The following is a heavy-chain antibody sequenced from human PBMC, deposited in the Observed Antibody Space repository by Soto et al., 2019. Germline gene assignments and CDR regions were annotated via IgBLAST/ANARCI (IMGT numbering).Heavy chain of an antibody. D-gene: IGHD4-17*01. CDR2: IWYDGSNK. Sequence: GGSLGLSCAASGFTFSSYGMHWVRQAPGKGLEWVAVIWYDGSNKYYADSVKGRFTISRDNSKNTLYLQMNSLRAEDTAVYYCARDPKVYYGDYAYYFDYWGQGTLVTVSS. J-gene: IGHJ4*02. CDR1: GFTFSSYG. CDR3: ARDPKVYYGDYAYYFDY. V-gene: IGHV3-33*01.